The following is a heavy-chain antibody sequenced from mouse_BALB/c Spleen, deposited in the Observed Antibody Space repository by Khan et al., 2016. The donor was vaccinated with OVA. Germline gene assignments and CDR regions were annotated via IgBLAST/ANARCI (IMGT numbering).Heavy chain of an antibody. V-gene: IGHV2-4-1*01. CDR2: IWSGGNT. Sequence: VQLQESGPGLLQPSQSLSITCTVSDFSLTTYGVHWVRQSPGKGLEWLGLIWSGGNTDYNTAFISRLSISKDNSKSQVFFKMNSLQADDTAIYYCARNSYMYDFTYWGQGTLVTVSA. D-gene: IGHD2-14*01. CDR1: DFSLTTYG. J-gene: IGHJ3*01. CDR3: ARNSYMYDFTY.